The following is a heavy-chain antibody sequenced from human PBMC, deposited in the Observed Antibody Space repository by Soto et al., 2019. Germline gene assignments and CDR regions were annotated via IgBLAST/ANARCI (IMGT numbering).Heavy chain of an antibody. CDR3: ARDYYDSSGYYYVDWFDP. V-gene: IGHV4-30-4*01. CDR2: IYYSGST. Sequence: PSETLSLTCTVSSGSISSGDYYWSWIRYPPGKGLEWIGYIYYSGSTYYNPSLKSRVTISVDTSKNQFSLKLSSVTAADTAVYYCARDYYDSSGYYYVDWFDPWGQGTQVTVSS. J-gene: IGHJ5*02. CDR1: SGSISSGDYY. D-gene: IGHD3-22*01.